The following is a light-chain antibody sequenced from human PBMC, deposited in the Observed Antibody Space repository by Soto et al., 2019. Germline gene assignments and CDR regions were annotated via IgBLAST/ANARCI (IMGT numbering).Light chain of an antibody. Sequence: GLSQSPCTLSLSTGERATLSCRASQSVSSSYLAWYQQKPGQAPRLLIYGASSRATGIPDRFSGSGSGTDFTLTISRLEPEDFAVYYCQQYGSSPPVTFGQGTKV. CDR3: QQYGSSPPVT. J-gene: IGKJ1*01. V-gene: IGKV3-20*01. CDR2: GAS. CDR1: QSVSSSY.